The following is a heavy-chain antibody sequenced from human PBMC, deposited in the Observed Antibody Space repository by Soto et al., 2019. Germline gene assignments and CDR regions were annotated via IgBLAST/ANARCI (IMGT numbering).Heavy chain of an antibody. V-gene: IGHV3-23*01. CDR2: ISGSGGST. Sequence: TGGSLRLSCAASGFTFSSYAMSWVRQAPGKGLEWVSAISGSGGSTYYADSVKGRFTISRDNSKNTLYLQMNSLRAEDTAVYYCAHSSSWYETNWFDPWGQGTLVTVSS. CDR1: GFTFSSYA. CDR3: AHSSSWYETNWFDP. J-gene: IGHJ5*02. D-gene: IGHD6-13*01.